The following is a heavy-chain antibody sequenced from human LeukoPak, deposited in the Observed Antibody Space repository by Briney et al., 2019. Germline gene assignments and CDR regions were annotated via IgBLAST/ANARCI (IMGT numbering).Heavy chain of an antibody. J-gene: IGHJ4*02. D-gene: IGHD3-3*01. CDR1: GGSISSSSYY. CDR3: ARGAITIFGVVIRRKSSFDY. CDR2: IYYSGST. Sequence: SSETLSLTCTVSGGSISSSSYYWGWIRQPPGKGLEWIGSIYYSGSTYYNPSLKSRVTISVDTSKNQFSLKLSSVTAADTAVYYCARGAITIFGVVIRRKSSFDYWGQGTLVTVSS. V-gene: IGHV4-39*07.